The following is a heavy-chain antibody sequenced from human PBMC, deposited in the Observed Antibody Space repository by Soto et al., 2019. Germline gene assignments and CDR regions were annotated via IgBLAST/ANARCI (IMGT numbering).Heavy chain of an antibody. CDR1: DFSLWGFY. J-gene: IGHJ4*02. Sequence: PGGSPRISCVGSDFSLWGFYMGGVRQAPGKGLEWLSFISMSGSYKTYAASVEGRFTISRDNVKNILYLQMDSLRVEDTAVYYCASRGHCSNGQCHPFDYWGQGTQVTVSS. CDR3: ASRGHCSNGQCHPFDY. D-gene: IGHD2-8*01. V-gene: IGHV3-11*06. CDR2: ISMSGSYK.